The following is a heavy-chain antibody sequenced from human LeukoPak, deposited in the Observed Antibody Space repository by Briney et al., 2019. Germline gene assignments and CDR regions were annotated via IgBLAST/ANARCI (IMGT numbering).Heavy chain of an antibody. CDR3: ARVRYYDSSGYYDTPSAFDY. D-gene: IGHD3-22*01. Sequence: SQTLSLTCTVSGGSISSGGYSWSWIRQHPGKGLEWIGYIYYSGSTYYNPSLKSRVTISVDTSKNQFSLKLSSVTAADTAVYYCARVRYYDSSGYYDTPSAFDYWGQGTLVTVSS. CDR2: IYYSGST. V-gene: IGHV4-31*03. J-gene: IGHJ4*02. CDR1: GGSISSGGYS.